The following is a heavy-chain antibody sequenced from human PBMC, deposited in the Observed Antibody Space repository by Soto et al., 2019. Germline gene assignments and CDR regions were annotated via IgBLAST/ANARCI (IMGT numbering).Heavy chain of an antibody. D-gene: IGHD6-13*01. CDR3: ARDSQYSTSWQRFDS. CDR1: GYTFTNYA. V-gene: IGHV1-18*01. Sequence: QVQLVQSGVEVQKPGASVKVSCKASGYTFTNYAISWVRQAPGRGLEWMGWVNTYNGNPNYAQIFQGRVTMTTDTSTGTAYMELRSLKSDDSAVYYCARDSQYSTSWQRFDSWGQGTLVTVSS. CDR2: VNTYNGNP. J-gene: IGHJ4*02.